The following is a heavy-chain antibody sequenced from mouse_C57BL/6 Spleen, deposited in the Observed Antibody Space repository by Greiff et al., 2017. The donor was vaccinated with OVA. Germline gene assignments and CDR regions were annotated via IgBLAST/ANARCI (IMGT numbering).Heavy chain of an antibody. J-gene: IGHJ2*01. CDR2: ISSGSSTI. D-gene: IGHD2-2*01. CDR3: ARATGFFDY. CDR1: GFTFSDYG. Sequence: EVQRVESGGGLVQPGGSLKLSCAASGFTFSDYGMAWVRQAPRKGPEWVAFISSGSSTIYYADTVKGRFTISRDNAKNTLFLQMTSLRSEDTAMYYCARATGFFDYWGQGTTLTVSS. V-gene: IGHV5-17*01.